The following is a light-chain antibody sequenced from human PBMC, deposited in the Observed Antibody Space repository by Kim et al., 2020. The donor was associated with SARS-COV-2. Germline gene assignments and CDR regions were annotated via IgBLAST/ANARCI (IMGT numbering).Light chain of an antibody. CDR3: QQYGSSPIT. CDR2: GTS. J-gene: IGKJ5*01. Sequence: EIVLTQSPGTLSLSPGEGGTLSCRASQRISSSHLAWYQQKPGQAPRLLIYGTSNRATGIPDRFSGSGSGTDFTLTISRLEPEDFAVYYCQQYGSSPITFGQGTRLEIK. CDR1: QRISSSH. V-gene: IGKV3-20*01.